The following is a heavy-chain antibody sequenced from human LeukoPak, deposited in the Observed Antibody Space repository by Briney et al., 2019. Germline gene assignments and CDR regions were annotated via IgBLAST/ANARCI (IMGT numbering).Heavy chain of an antibody. CDR2: IIPIFGTA. V-gene: IGHV1-69*05. J-gene: IGHJ4*02. CDR3: ARGSTYSSGWYTGFDY. D-gene: IGHD6-19*01. Sequence: ASVKVSCKASGGTFSSYAISWVRQAPGQGLEWMGGIIPIFGTANYAQKFQGRVTMTTDTSTSTAYMELRSLRSDDTAVYYCARGSTYSSGWYTGFDYWGQGTLVTVSS. CDR1: GGTFSSYA.